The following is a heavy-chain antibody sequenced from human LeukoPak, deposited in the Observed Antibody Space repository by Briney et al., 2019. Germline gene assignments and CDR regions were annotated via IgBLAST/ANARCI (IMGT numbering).Heavy chain of an antibody. V-gene: IGHV4-59*01. D-gene: IGHD2-2*01. J-gene: IGHJ5*02. CDR3: ARVVPAINWFDP. Sequence: SETLSLTCTVSGGSISSYYWSWIRQPPGKGLEWIGYIYYSGSTNYNPSLKSRVTISVDTSKNQFSLKLSSVTAADTAVYYCARVVPAINWFDPGAREPWSPSPQ. CDR2: IYYSGST. CDR1: GGSISSYY.